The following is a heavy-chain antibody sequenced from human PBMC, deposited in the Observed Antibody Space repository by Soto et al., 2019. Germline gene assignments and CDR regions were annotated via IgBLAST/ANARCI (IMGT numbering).Heavy chain of an antibody. V-gene: IGHV1-24*01. CDR3: ATSFGRTNGVCYVSWAFDI. J-gene: IGHJ3*02. D-gene: IGHD2-8*01. CDR2: FDPEDGET. CDR1: GYTLTELS. Sequence: ASVKVSCKVSGYTLTELSMHWVRQAPGKGLEWMGGFDPEDGETIYAQKFQGRVTMTEDTSTDTAYMELSSLRSEDTAVYYCATSFGRTNGVCYVSWAFDIWGQGTMVTVSS.